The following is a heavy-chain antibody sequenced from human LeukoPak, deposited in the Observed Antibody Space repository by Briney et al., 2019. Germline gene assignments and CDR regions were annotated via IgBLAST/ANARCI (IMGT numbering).Heavy chain of an antibody. D-gene: IGHD3-22*01. Sequence: GGSLRLSCAASGFTFSSYWMSWVRQAPGKGLEWVANIKQDGSEKYYVDSVKGRFAISRDNAKNSLYLQMNSLRAEDTAVYYCARETYYYDSSGYYGYWGQGTLVTVSS. J-gene: IGHJ4*02. CDR1: GFTFSSYW. V-gene: IGHV3-7*01. CDR3: ARETYYYDSSGYYGY. CDR2: IKQDGSEK.